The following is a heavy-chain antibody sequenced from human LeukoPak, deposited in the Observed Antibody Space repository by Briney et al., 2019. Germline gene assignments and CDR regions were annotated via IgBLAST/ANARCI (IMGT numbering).Heavy chain of an antibody. CDR2: ISSSGSTI. D-gene: IGHD1-26*01. V-gene: IGHV3-11*01. Sequence: GGSLRLSCAASGFTLSDYYMSWIRQAPGKGLEWVSYISSSGSTIYYADSVKGRFPISRDNAKNSLYLQMNSLRAEDTAVYYCAREGSGSSSRNWFDPWGQGTLVTASS. CDR3: AREGSGSSSRNWFDP. J-gene: IGHJ5*02. CDR1: GFTLSDYY.